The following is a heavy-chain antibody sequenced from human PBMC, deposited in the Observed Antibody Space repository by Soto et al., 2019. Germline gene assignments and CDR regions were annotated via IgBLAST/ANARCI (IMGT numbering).Heavy chain of an antibody. V-gene: IGHV3-21*01. D-gene: IGHD6-13*01. J-gene: IGHJ1*01. Sequence: FLRLSCAASGFTFSSYSMNWVRQAPGKGLEWVSSISSSSSYIYYADSVKGRFTISRDNAKNSLYLQMNSLRAEDTAVYYCAREPTIAAVFFQHWGQGTLVTVSS. CDR3: AREPTIAAVFFQH. CDR1: GFTFSSYS. CDR2: ISSSSSYI.